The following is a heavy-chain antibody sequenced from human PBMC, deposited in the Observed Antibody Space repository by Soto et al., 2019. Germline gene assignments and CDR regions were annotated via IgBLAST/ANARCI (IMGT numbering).Heavy chain of an antibody. CDR1: GYTFTSYD. D-gene: IGHD1-26*01. CDR2: MNPFSGYV. CDR3: AGGGAGSGPFTWELPDH. V-gene: IGHV1-8*01. Sequence: ASVKVSCKASGYTFTSYDINWVRQATGQGLEWMGWMNPFSGYVHYAQKFQERVTITRDRSINTAYMQMSSLRSEDTAMYFCAGGGAGSGPFTWELPDHWGQRTLVTVSS. J-gene: IGHJ4*02.